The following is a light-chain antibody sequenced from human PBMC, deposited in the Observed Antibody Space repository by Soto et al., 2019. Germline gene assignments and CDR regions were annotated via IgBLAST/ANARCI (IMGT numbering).Light chain of an antibody. V-gene: IGKV3-11*01. CDR1: QSVSSD. Sequence: EIVLTQSPATLSLSPGERATLSCRSSQSVSSDLAWYQQKPCQAPRLLIYDASNRATGIPARFSGSGSGTDFTLTISSLEPEDFAVYYCQRRSSWPPYTFGQGTKLQIK. J-gene: IGKJ2*01. CDR3: QRRSSWPPYT. CDR2: DAS.